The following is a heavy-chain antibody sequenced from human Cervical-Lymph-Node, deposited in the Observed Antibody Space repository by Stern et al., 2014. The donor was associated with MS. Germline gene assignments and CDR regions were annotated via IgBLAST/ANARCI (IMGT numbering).Heavy chain of an antibody. CDR2: IYWDADR. Sequence: QITLKESGPTLVKPTQTLTLTCRVSGFSLSTVGEGVGWIRQPPGKALEWLALIYWDADRRYRPSLKGRLTISKDTAKNVVVLKMTNMDPLDTATYYCAHTSLSVGVSFDYWGQGTLITVSS. D-gene: IGHD3-10*01. V-gene: IGHV2-5*02. CDR3: AHTSLSVGVSFDY. CDR1: GFSLSTVGEG. J-gene: IGHJ4*02.